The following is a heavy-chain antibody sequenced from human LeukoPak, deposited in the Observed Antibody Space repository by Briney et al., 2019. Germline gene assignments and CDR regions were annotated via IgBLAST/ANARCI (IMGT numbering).Heavy chain of an antibody. CDR3: AKEGSSWNVDY. V-gene: IGHV3-23*01. CDR2: MSGSGGRT. CDR1: GFTFYTYA. D-gene: IGHD6-13*01. Sequence: GGSLRLSCAASGFTFYTYAMSWLRQAPGRGLEWFSTMSGSGGRTFYGDPVKGRFTISRDRSKNTLYLQMNSLRPEDTAVYYCAKEGSSWNVDYWGQGTLVTVSS. J-gene: IGHJ4*02.